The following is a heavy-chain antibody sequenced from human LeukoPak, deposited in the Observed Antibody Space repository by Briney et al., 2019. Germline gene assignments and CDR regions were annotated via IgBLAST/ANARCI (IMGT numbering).Heavy chain of an antibody. CDR2: ISAYNGNT. CDR1: GYTFTSYG. V-gene: IGHV1-18*04. CDR3: ARDLPVTLVRERFDY. D-gene: IGHD1-1*01. J-gene: IGHJ4*02. Sequence: ASVKVCCKASGYTFTSYGISWVRQAPGQGLEWTGWISAYNGNTNYAQKLQGRVTMTTDTSTSTAYMELRSLRSDDTAVYYCARDLPVTLVRERFDYRGQGTLVTVSS.